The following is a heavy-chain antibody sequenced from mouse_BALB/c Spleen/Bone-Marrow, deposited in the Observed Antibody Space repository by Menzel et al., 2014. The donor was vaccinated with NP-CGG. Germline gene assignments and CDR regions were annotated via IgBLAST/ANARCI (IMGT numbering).Heavy chain of an antibody. V-gene: IGHV10-1*02. J-gene: IGHJ1*01. D-gene: IGHD6-1*01. Sequence: DVQLVESGGGLVQPKGSLKLSCAASGFTFXTYAMNWVRQAPGKGLEWVARMRSKSNNYATYYADSVKDRFTISRDDSQSMLYLQMNNLKTEDTAMYYCVTSTYFDVWGAGTTVTVSS. CDR3: VTSTYFDV. CDR2: MRSKSNNYAT. CDR1: GFTFXTYA.